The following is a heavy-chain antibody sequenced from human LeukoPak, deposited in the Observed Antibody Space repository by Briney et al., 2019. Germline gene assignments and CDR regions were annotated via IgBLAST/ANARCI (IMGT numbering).Heavy chain of an antibody. CDR2: IIGSGGST. V-gene: IGHV3-23*01. Sequence: PGGSLRLSCAASGFTVSSNYMTWVRQAPGRWREWVSSIIGSGGSTYYEDSVQGRFTISRDNSKNTLYLQMNSLRAEDTAVYYCAKDGRNYHDSSGHFDYWRQGTLLTVPS. J-gene: IGHJ4*02. CDR1: GFTVSSNY. D-gene: IGHD3-22*01. CDR3: AKDGRNYHDSSGHFDY.